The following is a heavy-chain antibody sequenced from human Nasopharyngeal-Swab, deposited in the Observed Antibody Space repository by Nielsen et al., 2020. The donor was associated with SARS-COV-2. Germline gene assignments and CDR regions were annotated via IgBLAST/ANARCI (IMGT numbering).Heavy chain of an antibody. J-gene: IGHJ6*02. D-gene: IGHD6-13*01. CDR1: GFTFSSYA. CDR2: ISYDGSKK. V-gene: IGHV3-30-3*01. CDR3: ARDQGSSWYTYYYYYGMDV. Sequence: GGSLRLSCAASGFTFSSYAMHWVRQAPGKGLEWVAVISYDGSKKYYADPVKGRFTISRDNSKNTLNLQMNSLRAEDTAVYYCARDQGSSWYTYYYYYGMDVWGQGTTVTVSS.